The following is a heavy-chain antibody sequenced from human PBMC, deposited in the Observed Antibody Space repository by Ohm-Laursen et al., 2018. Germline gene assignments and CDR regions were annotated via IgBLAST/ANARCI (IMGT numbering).Heavy chain of an antibody. V-gene: IGHV5-51*01. Sequence: GESLRISCKGSGYTFTSYWIGWVRQMPGKGLEYMGIIYPDDSDTRYNPSFQGQVTFSADKSINTAYLQWSSLKASDTAMYYCARRNYDNSASNRHFDYWGQGTLVTVSS. CDR1: GYTFTSYW. D-gene: IGHD3-22*01. CDR3: ARRNYDNSASNRHFDY. J-gene: IGHJ4*02. CDR2: IYPDDSDT.